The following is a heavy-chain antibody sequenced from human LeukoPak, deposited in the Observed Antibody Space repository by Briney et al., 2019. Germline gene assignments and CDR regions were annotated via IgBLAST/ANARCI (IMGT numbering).Heavy chain of an antibody. D-gene: IGHD5/OR15-5a*01. CDR3: ARDVSNGMDV. J-gene: IGHJ6*02. V-gene: IGHV3-33*01. Sequence: GRSLRLSCAASGFTISKYGMHWVRQAPGKGLEWVTVIWYDGSKEFYADSVKGRFAISRDSSKNTLYLHMSSPRAEDTAVYFCARDVSNGMDVWGQGTTVTVSS. CDR1: GFTISKYG. CDR2: IWYDGSKE.